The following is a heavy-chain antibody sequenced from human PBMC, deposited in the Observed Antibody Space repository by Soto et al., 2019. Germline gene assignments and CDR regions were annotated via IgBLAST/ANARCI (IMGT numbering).Heavy chain of an antibody. CDR3: ARVGRYTWNEIDS. V-gene: IGHV4-59*01. Sequence: SQTMCLPCTVSDGSINSYDWYWILQPPGKGLEYLGYMYYRGNTNYNPSLKSRVTISIDTSRTQFSLELRSVTASDTAVYYCARVGRYTWNEIDSWGPGTLVTVSS. CDR2: MYYRGNT. CDR1: DGSINSYD. J-gene: IGHJ4*02. D-gene: IGHD1-1*01.